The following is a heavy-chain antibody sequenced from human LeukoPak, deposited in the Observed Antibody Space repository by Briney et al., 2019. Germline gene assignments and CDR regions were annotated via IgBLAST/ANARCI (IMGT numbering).Heavy chain of an antibody. CDR3: ARDNNWGSTHY. Sequence: GRSLTLSCAASGFTFNTYAMPWVRQAPGNGLEWVAVVSYDGSNKYYADSVQGRFTVSRDNSKNTLYLHMNTLRIEDTAVYYCARDNNWGSTHYWGQGTLVTVSS. V-gene: IGHV3-30-3*01. CDR1: GFTFNTYA. J-gene: IGHJ4*02. D-gene: IGHD7-27*01. CDR2: VSYDGSNK.